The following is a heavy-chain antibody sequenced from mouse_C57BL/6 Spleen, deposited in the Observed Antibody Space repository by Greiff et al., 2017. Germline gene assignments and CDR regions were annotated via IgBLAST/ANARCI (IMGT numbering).Heavy chain of an antibody. D-gene: IGHD4-1*01. CDR2: INPNNGGT. CDR1: GYTFTDYY. V-gene: IGHV1-26*01. Sequence: EVQLQQSGPELVKPGASVKISCKASGYTFTDYYMNWVKQSHGKSLEWIGDINPNNGGTSYNQKFKGKATLTVDKSSSTAYMELRSLTSEDSAVYYCANWDVQAWFAYWGQGTLVTVSA. CDR3: ANWDVQAWFAY. J-gene: IGHJ3*01.